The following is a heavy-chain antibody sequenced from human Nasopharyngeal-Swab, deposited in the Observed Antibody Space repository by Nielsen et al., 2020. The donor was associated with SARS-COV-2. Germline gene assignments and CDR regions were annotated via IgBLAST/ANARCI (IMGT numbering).Heavy chain of an antibody. V-gene: IGHV4-39*01. Sequence: SETLSLTCTVSGGSISSSSYYWSGNRQRPGKGLEWIGSIYYSGSTYYNPSLKSRVTISVDTSKNQFSLKLTSVTAADTAVYYCAKQYYYDSSGYDPRSYYFDYWGQGTLVTVSS. CDR2: IYYSGST. J-gene: IGHJ4*02. D-gene: IGHD3-22*01. CDR1: GGSISSSSYY. CDR3: AKQYYYDSSGYDPRSYYFDY.